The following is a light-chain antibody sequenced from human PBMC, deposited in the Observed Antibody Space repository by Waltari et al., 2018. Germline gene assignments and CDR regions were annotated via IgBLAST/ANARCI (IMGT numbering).Light chain of an antibody. CDR3: TQGLQTPVT. J-gene: IGKJ4*01. CDR2: LGS. Sequence: DIVVTQSPLSLPVTPGEPPSISCSSSQSLLHTNGYNYLDWYLQKPGQSPHLLIYLGSNRAPGVPDRFSGSGSGTDFTLKISRVEAEDVGVYYCTQGLQTPVTFGGGTKVEIK. CDR1: QSLLHTNGYNY. V-gene: IGKV2-28*01.